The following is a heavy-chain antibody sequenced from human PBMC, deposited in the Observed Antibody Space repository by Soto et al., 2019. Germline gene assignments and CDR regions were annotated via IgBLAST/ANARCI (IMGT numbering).Heavy chain of an antibody. D-gene: IGHD6-19*01. V-gene: IGHV1-3*05. CDR1: GYTFTKYA. J-gene: IGHJ4*02. CDR3: AREQWLGVDY. CDR2: INAGNGNT. Sequence: QVQLVQSGAEEKKPGASVKISCKASGYTFTKYAMHWVRQAPGQSLEWMGWINAGNGNTKYSQKFQGRVTITRDTSASTAYKELSNLRSEDTAVYYCAREQWLGVDYWGQGTLVTVSS.